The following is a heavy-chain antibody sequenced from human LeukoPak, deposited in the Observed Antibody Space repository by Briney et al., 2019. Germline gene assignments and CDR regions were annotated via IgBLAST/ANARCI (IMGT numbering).Heavy chain of an antibody. CDR3: ARGRTYYYDSCGP. D-gene: IGHD3-22*01. CDR1: GFTFSSYA. J-gene: IGHJ5*02. CDR2: ISYDGSNK. V-gene: IGHV3-30-3*01. Sequence: GGSLRLSCAASGFTFSSYAMHWVRQAPGKGLEWVAVISYDGSNKYYADSVKGRFTISRDNSKNTLYLQMNSLGPEDTAVYYCARGRTYYYDSCGPWGQGTQVTVSS.